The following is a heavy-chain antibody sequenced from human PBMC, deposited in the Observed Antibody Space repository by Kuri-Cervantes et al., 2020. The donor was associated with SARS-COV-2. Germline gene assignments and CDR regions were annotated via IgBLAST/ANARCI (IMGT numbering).Heavy chain of an antibody. CDR1: GGSISSHY. Sequence: GSLRLSCTVSGGSISSHYWSWIRQPPGKGLEWIGYIYYGGSTNYNPSLKSRVTISVDTSKNQFSLKLSSVTAADTAVYYCARDPNANHNNWFDPWGQGTLVTVSS. J-gene: IGHJ5*02. D-gene: IGHD4/OR15-4a*01. V-gene: IGHV4-59*11. CDR3: ARDPNANHNNWFDP. CDR2: IYYGGST.